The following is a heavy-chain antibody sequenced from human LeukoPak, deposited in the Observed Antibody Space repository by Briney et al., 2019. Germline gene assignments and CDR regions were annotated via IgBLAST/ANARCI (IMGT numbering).Heavy chain of an antibody. CDR2: VFYSGTT. Sequence: SETLSLTCNVSGGHIRSYLWAWIRQPPGKGLECIGYVFYSGTTNYNPSLKTRVTISLGPSKDQFSLKLSSVTAADTAVYYCARRISTAYYMDVWGKGTTVTVSS. V-gene: IGHV4-59*12. CDR1: GGHIRSYL. CDR3: ARRISTAYYMDV. J-gene: IGHJ6*03.